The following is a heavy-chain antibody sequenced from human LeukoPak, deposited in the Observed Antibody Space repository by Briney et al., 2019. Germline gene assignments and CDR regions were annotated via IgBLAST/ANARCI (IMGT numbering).Heavy chain of an antibody. CDR3: AKQTQGSSSWYYFDY. CDR1: GSTVSSNY. D-gene: IGHD6-13*01. V-gene: IGHV3-23*01. J-gene: IGHJ4*02. CDR2: ISGSGGST. Sequence: GGSLRLSCVVSGSTVSSNYMTWVRQAPGKGLEWVSAISGSGGSTYYADSVKGRFTISRDNSKNTLYLQMNSLRAEDTAVYSCAKQTQGSSSWYYFDYWGQGTLVTVSS.